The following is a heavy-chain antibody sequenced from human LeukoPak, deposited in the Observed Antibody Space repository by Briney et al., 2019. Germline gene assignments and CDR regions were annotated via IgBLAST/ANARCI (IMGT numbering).Heavy chain of an antibody. CDR1: GYTFTGYY. V-gene: IGHV1-69*04. CDR3: ARDGGYCSGGSCYLGWFDP. Sequence: KPGASVKVSCKASGYTFTGYYMHWVRQAPGQGLEWMGRIIPILGIANYAQKFQGRVTITADKSTSTAYMELSSLRSEDTAVYYCARDGGYCSGGSCYLGWFDPWGQGTLVTVSS. J-gene: IGHJ5*02. CDR2: IIPILGIA. D-gene: IGHD2-15*01.